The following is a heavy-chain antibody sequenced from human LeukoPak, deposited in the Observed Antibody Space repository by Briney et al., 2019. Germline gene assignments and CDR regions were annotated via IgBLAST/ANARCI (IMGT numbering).Heavy chain of an antibody. CDR1: GYTFTSYG. Sequence: ASVKVSCKASGYTFTSYGISWVRLAPGQGLEWVGWISAYNGNTNYAQKLQGRVTMTTDTSTSTAYMELRSLRSDDTAVYYCAREGTRVGYYYYGMDVWGQGTTVTVSS. CDR3: AREGTRVGYYYYGMDV. CDR2: ISAYNGNT. V-gene: IGHV1-18*01. D-gene: IGHD1-26*01. J-gene: IGHJ6*02.